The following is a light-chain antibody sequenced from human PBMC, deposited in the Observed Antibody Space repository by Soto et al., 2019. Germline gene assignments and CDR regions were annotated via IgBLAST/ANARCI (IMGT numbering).Light chain of an antibody. CDR2: DVF. CDR1: QSVGNY. CDR3: LQRSVWPWT. Sequence: EIVLTQSPATLSLSPGERATLSCRASQSVGNYLAWYQQKPGQAPRLLIYDVFNRATGIPARLSGSGSGTDFPLTISSLETEDFAVYYCLQRSVWPWTFGQGTRLEVK. J-gene: IGKJ1*01. V-gene: IGKV3-11*01.